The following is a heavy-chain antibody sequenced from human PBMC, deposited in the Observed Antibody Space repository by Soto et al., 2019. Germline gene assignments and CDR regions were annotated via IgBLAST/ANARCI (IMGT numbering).Heavy chain of an antibody. J-gene: IGHJ6*02. D-gene: IGHD6-13*01. CDR2: IIPIFGTA. CDR1: GGTFSSYA. Sequence: ASVKVSCKASGGTFSSYAISWVRQAPGQGLEWMGGIIPIFGTANYAQKFQGRVTITADESTSTAYMELSSLRSEDTAVYYCAATIIAAVGTDYYYGMDLRGQGTSVTGSS. CDR3: AATIIAAVGTDYYYGMDL. V-gene: IGHV1-69*13.